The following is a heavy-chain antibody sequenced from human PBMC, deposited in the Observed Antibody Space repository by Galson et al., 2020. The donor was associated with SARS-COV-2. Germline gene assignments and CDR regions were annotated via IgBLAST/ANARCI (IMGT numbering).Heavy chain of an antibody. CDR2: IWYDGSNK. CDR1: GFTFSSYG. D-gene: IGHD1-26*01. J-gene: IGHJ6*02. CDR3: ASGPVGAVSGYYYGMDV. V-gene: IGHV3-33*01. Sequence: GGSLRLSCAASGFTFSSYGMHWVRQAPGKGLEWVAVIWYDGSNKYHADSVKGRFTISRDNSKNTLYLQMNSLRAEDTAVYYCASGPVGAVSGYYYGMDVWGQGTTVTVSS.